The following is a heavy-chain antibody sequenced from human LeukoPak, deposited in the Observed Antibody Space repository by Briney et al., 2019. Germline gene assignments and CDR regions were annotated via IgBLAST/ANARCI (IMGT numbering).Heavy chain of an antibody. CDR3: ARFTRSASYDVY. Sequence: PGGSLRLSCEASGFTFSDYYMSWIRQAPGKGLEWVSYISSSGSTIYYADSVKGRFTISRDNAKNSVYLEMNSLRVEDTAIYYCARFTRSASYDVYWGQGTLVTVSS. D-gene: IGHD3-10*01. CDR1: GFTFSDYY. CDR2: ISSSGSTI. V-gene: IGHV3-11*04. J-gene: IGHJ4*02.